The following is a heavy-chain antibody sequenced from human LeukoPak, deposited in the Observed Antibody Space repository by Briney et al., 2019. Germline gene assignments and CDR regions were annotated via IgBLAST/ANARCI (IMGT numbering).Heavy chain of an antibody. J-gene: IGHJ4*02. V-gene: IGHV1-69*13. D-gene: IGHD3-10*01. Sequence: ASVKVSCKASGGTFSSYAISWVRQAPGQGLEWMGGIIPIFGTANYAQKFQGRVTVTADESTSTAYMELSSLRSEDTAVYYYARADAWFGRIDYWGQGTLVTVSS. CDR3: ARADAWFGRIDY. CDR2: IIPIFGTA. CDR1: GGTFSSYA.